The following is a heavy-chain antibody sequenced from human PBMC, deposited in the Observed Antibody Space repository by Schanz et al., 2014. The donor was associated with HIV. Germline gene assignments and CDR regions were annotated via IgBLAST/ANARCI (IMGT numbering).Heavy chain of an antibody. V-gene: IGHV3-23*01. CDR1: GFTFSNYD. CDR2: ISGSTGRT. CDR3: AKTVLRFLEWPNANGGMDV. Sequence: EVQLLESGGGLVQPGGSLRLSCAASGFTFSNYDMTWVRQAPGTGLEWVSSISGSTGRTYYAESVKGRFTISRDNSKNTLYLHMSSLRAEDTAVYYCAKTVLRFLEWPNANGGMDVWGLGTTVTVSS. D-gene: IGHD3-3*01. J-gene: IGHJ6*02.